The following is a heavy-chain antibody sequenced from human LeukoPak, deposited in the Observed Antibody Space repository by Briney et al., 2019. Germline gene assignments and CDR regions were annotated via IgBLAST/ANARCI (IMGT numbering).Heavy chain of an antibody. CDR1: GFTLSSYS. D-gene: IGHD5-18*01. V-gene: IGHV3-48*01. CDR2: ISSSSSTI. CDR3: ARHLSGVTGYTYGRGIDY. J-gene: IGHJ4*02. Sequence: PGGSLRLSCAASGFTLSSYSMNWVRQAPGKGLEWVSYISSSSSTIYYADSVKGRFTISRDNAKNSLYLQMNSLRAEDTAVYYCARHLSGVTGYTYGRGIDYWGQGTLVTVSS.